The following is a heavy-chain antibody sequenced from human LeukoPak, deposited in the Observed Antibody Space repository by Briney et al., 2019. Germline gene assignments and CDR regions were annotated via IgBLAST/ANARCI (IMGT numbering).Heavy chain of an antibody. Sequence: SETRSLTCTVSGDSISTSYYWGLIRQPPGKGLEWIGGIYYSGSTYYNASLKSRVTISVDTSKNNFSLTLSSVTAADTAVYYCARLVLNWYFDLWGRDTLVTVSS. CDR1: GDSISTSYY. D-gene: IGHD1-26*01. CDR2: IYYSGST. J-gene: IGHJ2*01. CDR3: ARLVLNWYFDL. V-gene: IGHV4-39*02.